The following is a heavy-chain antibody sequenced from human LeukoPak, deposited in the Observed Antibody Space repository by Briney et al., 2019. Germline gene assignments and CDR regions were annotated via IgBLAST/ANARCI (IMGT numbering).Heavy chain of an antibody. V-gene: IGHV4-61*01. Sequence: SSETLSLTCTVSGGSVSSGSYYWSWIRQPPGKGLEWIGYIYYSGSTNYNPSLKSRVTISVDTSKNQFSLKLSSVTAADTAVYYCARKRRDGYNIDYWGQGTLVTVSS. CDR1: GGSVSSGSYY. CDR3: ARKRRDGYNIDY. D-gene: IGHD5-24*01. CDR2: IYYSGST. J-gene: IGHJ4*02.